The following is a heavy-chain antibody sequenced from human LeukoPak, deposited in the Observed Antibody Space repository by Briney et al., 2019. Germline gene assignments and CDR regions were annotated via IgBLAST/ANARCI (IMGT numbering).Heavy chain of an antibody. J-gene: IGHJ4*02. CDR1: GFTFSDYY. CDR2: IISGSSYT. CDR3: AKVPRGASYFDY. V-gene: IGHV3-11*06. Sequence: GGSLRLSCAASGFTFSDYYMSWIRQAPGKGLEWVSYIISGSSYTKYADSVKGRFTISRDNSKNTLYLQMNSLRAEDTAVYYCAKVPRGASYFDYWGQGTLVTVSS.